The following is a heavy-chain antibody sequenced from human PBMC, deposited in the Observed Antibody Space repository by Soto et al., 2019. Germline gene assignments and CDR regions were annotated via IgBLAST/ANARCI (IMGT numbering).Heavy chain of an antibody. Sequence: EVQLVESGGGLVHPGGSLRLSCAASGFTVSSKYMSWVRQAPGKGLEWVSLIQSGGPTYYADSVKGRFTISRDTSENTVHLQMDSLRAEDTAVYYCARDDVLCDGGRCYGVALDVCGKGTTVTVSS. CDR1: GFTVSSKY. CDR2: IQSGGPT. J-gene: IGHJ6*04. V-gene: IGHV3-66*01. D-gene: IGHD2-15*01. CDR3: ARDDVLCDGGRCYGVALDV.